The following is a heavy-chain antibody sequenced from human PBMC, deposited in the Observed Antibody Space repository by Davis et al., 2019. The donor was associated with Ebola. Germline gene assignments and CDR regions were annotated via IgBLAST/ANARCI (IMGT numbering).Heavy chain of an antibody. D-gene: IGHD6-19*01. CDR3: ARDRPMRWLVSYYFDY. Sequence: GESLKISCAASGFTFSSYAMHWVRQAPGKGLEWVAVISYDGSNKYYADSVKGRFTISRDNSKNTLYLQMNSLRAEDTAVYYCARDRPMRWLVSYYFDYWGQGTLVTVSS. J-gene: IGHJ4*02. V-gene: IGHV3-30-3*01. CDR2: ISYDGSNK. CDR1: GFTFSSYA.